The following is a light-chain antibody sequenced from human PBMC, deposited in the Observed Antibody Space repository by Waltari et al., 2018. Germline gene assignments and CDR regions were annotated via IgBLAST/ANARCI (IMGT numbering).Light chain of an antibody. CDR1: SSDVGAYNY. CDR2: DVS. CDR3: ISYTTSDTMI. J-gene: IGLJ2*01. V-gene: IGLV2-14*03. Sequence: QSALTQPASVSGSPGQSIPISCTGTSSDVGAYNYVSWYQQHPGKVPKLILYDVSHRPSGVSIRFSGSKSDNTASLTISGLQAEDEADYYCISYTTSDTMIFGGGTKLTVL.